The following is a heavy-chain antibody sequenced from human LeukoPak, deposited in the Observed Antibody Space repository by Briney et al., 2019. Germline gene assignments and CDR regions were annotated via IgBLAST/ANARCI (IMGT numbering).Heavy chain of an antibody. J-gene: IGHJ3*02. CDR1: GFTFSSYA. CDR3: ARGTTIDQVDDAFDI. CDR2: ISSNGGST. Sequence: GGSLRLSCAASGFTFSSYAMHWVRQAPGKGLEYVSAISSNGGSTYYANSVKGRFTISRDNSKNTLYLQMGSLRAEDMAVYYCARGTTIDQVDDAFDIWGQGTIVTVSS. D-gene: IGHD1-26*01. V-gene: IGHV3-64*01.